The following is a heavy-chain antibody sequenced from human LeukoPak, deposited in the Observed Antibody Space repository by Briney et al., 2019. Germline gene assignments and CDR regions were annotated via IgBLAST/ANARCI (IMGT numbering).Heavy chain of an antibody. D-gene: IGHD1-7*01. Sequence: SVTVSCKASGGTFSSYTISWVRQAPGQGLEWMGRIIPILGTANYAQKFQGRVTITADESTSTAYMELSSLRSEDTAVYYCARGLFSVELFDYWGQGTLVTVSS. V-gene: IGHV1-69*08. J-gene: IGHJ4*02. CDR3: ARGLFSVELFDY. CDR2: IIPILGTA. CDR1: GGTFSSYT.